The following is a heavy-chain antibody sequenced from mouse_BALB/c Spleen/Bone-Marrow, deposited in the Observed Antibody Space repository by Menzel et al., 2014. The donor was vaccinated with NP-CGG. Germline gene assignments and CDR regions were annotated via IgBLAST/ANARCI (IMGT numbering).Heavy chain of an antibody. CDR2: VNPYSDGT. V-gene: IGHV1-14*01. CDR3: ARSKDWYFDV. J-gene: IGHJ1*01. CDR1: GYTFTSYM. Sequence: VQLKQSGPELVKTGASVKLSCKASGYTFTSYMMHWVKQKPGQGLEGVGYVNPYSDGTYYTEDFKGKTTLTSDKSSSTFYMELSSLTSEDSAVFYCARSKDWYFDVWGAGTTVTVSS.